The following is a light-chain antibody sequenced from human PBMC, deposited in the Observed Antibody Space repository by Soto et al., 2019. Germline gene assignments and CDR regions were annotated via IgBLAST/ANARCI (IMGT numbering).Light chain of an antibody. Sequence: EIVLTQSPGTLSLSPGERATLSCRASQSVSSSYLAWYQQKPGQAPRLLIYVASSRATGIPDRFSGSGSGTDFSLTISRLEREDFAVYYCQQYGSSPPWTFGHGTKVEIK. V-gene: IGKV3-20*01. CDR3: QQYGSSPPWT. CDR2: VAS. CDR1: QSVSSSY. J-gene: IGKJ1*01.